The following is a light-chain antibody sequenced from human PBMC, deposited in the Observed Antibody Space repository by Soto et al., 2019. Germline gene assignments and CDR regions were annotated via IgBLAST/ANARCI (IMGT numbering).Light chain of an antibody. CDR3: QQYNSYPLT. CDR2: KAS. J-gene: IGKJ4*01. Sequence: DIQMTQSPSTLSASVGDRVTITCRASQSISSWLAWYQQQPGKAPNLLIYKASSLESGVPSRFSGSGSGTEFTLTISSLQPDDFATYYCQQYNSYPLTFGEGTKVEIK. V-gene: IGKV1-5*03. CDR1: QSISSW.